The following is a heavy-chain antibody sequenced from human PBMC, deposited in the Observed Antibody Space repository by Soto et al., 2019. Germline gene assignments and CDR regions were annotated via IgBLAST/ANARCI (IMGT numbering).Heavy chain of an antibody. Sequence: GESLKISCKGSGYYFPSYWIGWVRQMPGKGLEWMGIFYPGDSDTRYSPSFQGRFTIARDNGQNSLSLQMNSLRVEDTAVYYCVRELGLAYWGQGALVTVSS. D-gene: IGHD7-27*01. CDR1: GYYFPSYW. CDR2: FYPGDSDT. V-gene: IGHV5-51*01. J-gene: IGHJ4*02. CDR3: VRELGLAY.